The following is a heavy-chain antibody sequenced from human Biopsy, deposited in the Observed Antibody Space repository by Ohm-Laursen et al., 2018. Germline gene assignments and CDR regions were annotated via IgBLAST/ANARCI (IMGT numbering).Heavy chain of an antibody. CDR1: GYTLTSYD. CDR2: ISPYNDKT. Sequence: ASVKVSCKVSGYTLTSYDISWVRQAPGQGLEWMGWISPYNDKTSYPPKLQDRVTMTADTSTNTAHMELRSLRSDDTAVYYCARVFCTSTTCYGLLDNWGQGTVVTVSS. CDR3: ARVFCTSTTCYGLLDN. J-gene: IGHJ4*02. D-gene: IGHD2/OR15-2a*01. V-gene: IGHV1-18*01.